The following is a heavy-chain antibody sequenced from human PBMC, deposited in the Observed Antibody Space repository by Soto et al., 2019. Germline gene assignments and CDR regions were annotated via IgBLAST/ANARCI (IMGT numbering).Heavy chain of an antibody. V-gene: IGHV2-5*02. CDR1: GLSLRTTGVG. CDR2: LYWDDDK. Sequence: QVTLKESGPPLVKPTQTLTLTCTVSGLSLRTTGVGVGWVRQPPGKALEWLALLYWDDDKRYSPSLRSRLTIAKDISEKQVVLTLTNIDTLATATYYCVQSRCGGDCLYFYASHAYNGLDGWGQGTTVTVSS. CDR3: VQSRCGGDCLYFYASHAYNGLDG. D-gene: IGHD2-21*02. J-gene: IGHJ6*02.